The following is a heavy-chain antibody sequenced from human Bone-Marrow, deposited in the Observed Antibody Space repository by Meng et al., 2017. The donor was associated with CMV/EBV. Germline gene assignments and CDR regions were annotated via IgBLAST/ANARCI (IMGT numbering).Heavy chain of an antibody. D-gene: IGHD6-6*01. CDR1: GGSFSGYY. CDR2: INHSGST. Sequence: SETLSLTCAVYGGSFSGYYWSWIRQPPGKGLEWIGEINHSGSTNYNPALKSRVTTSVDTSKNQLSLKLSSVTAADTAVYYCARSGVEIPHIAARRRNGMDVWGQGTTVTVSS. J-gene: IGHJ6*02. V-gene: IGHV4-34*01. CDR3: ARSGVEIPHIAARRRNGMDV.